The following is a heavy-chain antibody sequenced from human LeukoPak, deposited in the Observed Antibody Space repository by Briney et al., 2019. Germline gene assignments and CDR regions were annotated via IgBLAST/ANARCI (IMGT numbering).Heavy chain of an antibody. V-gene: IGHV1-2*02. CDR2: INPNSGGT. J-gene: IGHJ4*02. CDR1: GYTFTGYY. D-gene: IGHD4-17*01. CDR3: AREGNDYGDHDPFFDY. Sequence: ASVKVPCKASGYTFTGYYMHWVRQAPGQGLEWMGWINPNSGGTNYAQKFQGRVTMTRDTSISTAYMELSRLRSDDTAVYYCAREGNDYGDHDPFFDYWGQGTLVTVSS.